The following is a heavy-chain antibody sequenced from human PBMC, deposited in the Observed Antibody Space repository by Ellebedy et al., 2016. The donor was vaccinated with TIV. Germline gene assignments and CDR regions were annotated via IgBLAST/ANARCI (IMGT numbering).Heavy chain of an antibody. J-gene: IGHJ4*02. CDR2: FSDIA. Sequence: GESLKISCAASGFTFRTYAMSWVRQTPGKGLEWVSGFSDIAYYADSVKGRFTMSRDNSKNTLYLQMNSLRDEDTAVYYCAKTAREYCSSSGCELDCWGQGTLVTVSS. D-gene: IGHD2-2*01. CDR1: GFTFRTYA. CDR3: AKTAREYCSSSGCELDC. V-gene: IGHV3-23*01.